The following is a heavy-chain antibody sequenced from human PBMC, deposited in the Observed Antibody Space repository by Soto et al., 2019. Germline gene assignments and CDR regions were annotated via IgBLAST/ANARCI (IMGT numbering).Heavy chain of an antibody. D-gene: IGHD3-3*01. CDR1: GFSLTTSGVG. CDR3: AHRILRTVFGLVTTTAIYFDF. V-gene: IGHV2-5*02. J-gene: IGHJ4*02. Sequence: QITLNESGPTVVKPAETLTLTCTFSGFSLTTSGVGVCWIRQSPGKAPQWLALIYWDDDKRYSASLKSRLTINKDISKNQVVLTMASVDPADTATYYCAHRILRTVFGLVTTTAIYFDFWGQGTPVVVSS. CDR2: IYWDDDK.